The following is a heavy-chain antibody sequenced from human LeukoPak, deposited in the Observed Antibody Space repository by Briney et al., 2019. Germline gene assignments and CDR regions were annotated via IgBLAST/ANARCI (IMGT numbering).Heavy chain of an antibody. D-gene: IGHD3-22*01. CDR2: IYYSGST. V-gene: IGHV4-39*07. Sequence: SSETLSLTCTVSGGSISSSSYYWGWIRQPPGKGLEWIGSIYYSGSTYYNPSLKSRVTISVDTSKNQFSLKLSSVTAADTAVYYCAADRTGLAFDIWGQGTMVTVSS. CDR1: GGSISSSSYY. CDR3: AADRTGLAFDI. J-gene: IGHJ3*02.